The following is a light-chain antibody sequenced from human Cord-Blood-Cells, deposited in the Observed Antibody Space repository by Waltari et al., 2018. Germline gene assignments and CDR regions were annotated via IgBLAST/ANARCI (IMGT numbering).Light chain of an antibody. CDR3: MQALQTPIT. J-gene: IGKJ5*01. V-gene: IGKV2-28*01. CDR1: QSLLHSNGYNY. CDR2: LGS. Sequence: DIVMTQSPLSLPVTPGEPASISCRSSQSLLHSNGYNYLGWYLQKPGQSPQLLIYLGSNRASGGPDRFSGSGSGTDFTLKGSRVEAEDVGVYYCMQALQTPITFGQGTRLKIK.